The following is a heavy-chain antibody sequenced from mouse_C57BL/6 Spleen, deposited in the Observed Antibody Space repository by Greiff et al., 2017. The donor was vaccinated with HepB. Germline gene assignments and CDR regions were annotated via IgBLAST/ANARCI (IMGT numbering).Heavy chain of an antibody. Sequence: VQLQQSGPELVKPGASVKIPCKASGYTFTDYNMDWVKQSHGKSLEWIGDINPNNGGTIYNQKFKGKATLTVDKSSSTAYMELRSLTSEDTAVYYCARRASSYMHYYAMDYWGQGTSVTVSS. V-gene: IGHV1-18*01. CDR3: ARRASSYMHYYAMDY. J-gene: IGHJ4*01. D-gene: IGHD1-1*01. CDR1: GYTFTDYN. CDR2: INPNNGGT.